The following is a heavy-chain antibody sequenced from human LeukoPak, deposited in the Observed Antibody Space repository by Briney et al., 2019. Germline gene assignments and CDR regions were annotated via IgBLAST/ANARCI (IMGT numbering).Heavy chain of an antibody. D-gene: IGHD2/OR15-2a*01. CDR2: IKHDGGEK. CDR1: GFSFSTYW. CDR3: ARDKRGNHY. V-gene: IGHV3-7*01. Sequence: GGSLTLSCAASGFSFSTYWMTWVRQAPGKGLEWVAPIKHDGGEKYYVDSVKGRFTISRDNAKNSVHLQMKSLRAEDTAVNYCARDKRGNHYWGQGTLVTVSS. J-gene: IGHJ4*02.